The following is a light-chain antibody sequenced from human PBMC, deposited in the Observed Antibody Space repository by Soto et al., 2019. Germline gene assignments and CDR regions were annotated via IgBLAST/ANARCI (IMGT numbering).Light chain of an antibody. CDR3: QQDCSSPVT. V-gene: IGKV3-20*01. J-gene: IGKJ3*01. Sequence: EIVLTQSPGTLSLSPGERATLSCRASQSVSSIYLAWYQQKPGQAPRLLIYGASSMSTGIPDRFSGSGSGTDFTLTISRLEPEDVAVYYCQQDCSSPVTFGPGTKVDIK. CDR2: GAS. CDR1: QSVSSIY.